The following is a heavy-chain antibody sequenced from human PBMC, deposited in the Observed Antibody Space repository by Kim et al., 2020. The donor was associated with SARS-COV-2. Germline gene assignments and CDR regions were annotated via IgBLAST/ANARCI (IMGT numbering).Heavy chain of an antibody. D-gene: IGHD2-2*01. CDR3: ARDDIVVVPAATGNYYYYYGMDV. CDR1: GFTFSDYY. Sequence: GGSLRLSCAASGFTFSDYYMSWIRQAPGKGLEWVSYISSSSSYTNYADSVKGRFTISRDNAKNSLYLQMNSLRAEDTAVYYCARDDIVVVPAATGNYYYYYGMDVWGQGTTVTVSS. V-gene: IGHV3-11*06. CDR2: ISSSSSYT. J-gene: IGHJ6*02.